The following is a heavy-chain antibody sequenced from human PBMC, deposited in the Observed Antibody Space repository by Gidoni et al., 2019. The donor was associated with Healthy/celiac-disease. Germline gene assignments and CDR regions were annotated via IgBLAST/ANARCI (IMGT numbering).Heavy chain of an antibody. V-gene: IGHV4-34*01. Sequence: QVQLQQWGAGLLKPPETLSLTCAVHGGSFSGYYWSWIRQPPGKGLEWIGEINHSGSTNYNPSLKSRVTISVDTSKNQFSLKLSSVTAADTAVYYCAMIRSSDAFDIWGQGTMVTVSS. CDR3: AMIRSSDAFDI. D-gene: IGHD3-22*01. CDR2: INHSGST. CDR1: GGSFSGYY. J-gene: IGHJ3*02.